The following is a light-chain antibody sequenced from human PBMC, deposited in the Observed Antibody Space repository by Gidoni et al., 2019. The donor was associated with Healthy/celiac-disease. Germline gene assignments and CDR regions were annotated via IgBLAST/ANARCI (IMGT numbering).Light chain of an antibody. J-gene: IGLJ3*02. CDR2: GNS. V-gene: IGLV1-40*01. Sequence: SVLTQPPSVSGAPGQRVTISCTGSSSNIVAGYDVHWYQQLPGTAPKLLSYGNSNRPSGVPDRFSGSKSGTSASLAITGLQAEDEADYYCQSYDSSLSGWVFGGGTKLTVL. CDR3: QSYDSSLSGWV. CDR1: SSNIVAGYD.